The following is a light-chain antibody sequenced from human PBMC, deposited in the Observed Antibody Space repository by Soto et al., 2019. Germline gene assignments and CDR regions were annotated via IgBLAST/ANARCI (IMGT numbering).Light chain of an antibody. Sequence: SYELTQPPSVSVAPGKTARITCGGNNIGSKSVHWYQQKPGQAPVLVIYYDSDRPSGIPERFSCSNSGNTATLTISRVEAVDEADYYCQVWDSSSDHPVVFGGGTKLTVL. J-gene: IGLJ2*01. CDR1: NIGSKS. CDR2: YDS. CDR3: QVWDSSSDHPVV. V-gene: IGLV3-21*04.